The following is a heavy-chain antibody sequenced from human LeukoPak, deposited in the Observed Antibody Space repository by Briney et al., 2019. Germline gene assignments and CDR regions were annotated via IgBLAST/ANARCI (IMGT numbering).Heavy chain of an antibody. CDR3: ARNGAKYCSTTSCYMDV. Sequence: GGSLRLSCAASGFTFSSYWMTWVRQAPGKGLEWVANIKQDGSEKYYMDSVKGRFTISRDNAKNSLYLQMSSLRAEDTAVYYCARNGAKYCSTTSCYMDVWGKGTTVTVSS. CDR2: IKQDGSEK. CDR1: GFTFSSYW. D-gene: IGHD2-2*01. V-gene: IGHV3-7*01. J-gene: IGHJ6*04.